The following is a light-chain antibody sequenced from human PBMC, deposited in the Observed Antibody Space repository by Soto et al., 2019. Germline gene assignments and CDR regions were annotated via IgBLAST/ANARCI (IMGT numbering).Light chain of an antibody. J-gene: IGKJ4*01. CDR1: QSVTSN. CDR2: GAS. V-gene: IGKV3-15*01. CDR3: QQYNNWPLT. Sequence: EIVMTQSPATLSGSPGERATLSCRASQSVTSNLAWYQQKPGQAPRLLIYGASTRATGIPARFSGSGSGTEFTLTISSLQSEDFALYYCQQYNNWPLTFGGGTKVDI.